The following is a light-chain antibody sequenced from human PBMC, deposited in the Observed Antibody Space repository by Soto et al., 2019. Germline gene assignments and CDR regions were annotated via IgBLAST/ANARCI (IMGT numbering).Light chain of an antibody. CDR1: SSNIGAGYD. J-gene: IGLJ2*01. V-gene: IGLV1-40*01. CDR3: QSYDSSLSGVV. Sequence: QSALTQPPSVSGAPGQRVTISCTGNSSNIGAGYDVHWYQQLPGTAPKLLIYGNSNRPSGVPDRFSGSKSGTSASLAITGLQAEDEADYYCQSYDSSLSGVVFGGGTQLTV. CDR2: GNS.